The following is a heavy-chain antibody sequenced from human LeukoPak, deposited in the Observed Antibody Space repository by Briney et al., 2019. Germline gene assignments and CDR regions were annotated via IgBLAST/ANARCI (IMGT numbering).Heavy chain of an antibody. CDR2: IYYSGST. V-gene: IGHV4-39*07. Sequence: SETLSLTCTVSGGSISSSSYYWGWIRQPPGKGLEWIGSIYYSGSTYYNPSLKSRVTISVDTSKNQFSLKLSSVTAADTAVYYCARWACSSTSCYEDHAFDIWGQGTMVTVSS. D-gene: IGHD2-2*01. CDR3: ARWACSSTSCYEDHAFDI. J-gene: IGHJ3*02. CDR1: GGSISSSSYY.